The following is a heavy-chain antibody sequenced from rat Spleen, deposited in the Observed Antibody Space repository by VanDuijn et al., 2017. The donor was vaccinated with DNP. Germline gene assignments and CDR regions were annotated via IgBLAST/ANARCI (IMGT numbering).Heavy chain of an antibody. CDR1: GFTFSNYD. CDR3: ARSVVVTRGYVMDA. CDR2: IVSGGSTT. J-gene: IGHJ4*01. Sequence: EVQLVESGGGLVQPGRSLKLSCVASGFTFSNYDMAWVRQAPTKGLEWIAASIVSGGSTTYYRDSVKGRFNISIDNAKSTLYLQMDSMRSEDTATYDCARSVVVTRGYVMDAWGQGASVTVSS. V-gene: IGHV5-25*01. D-gene: IGHD1-12*02.